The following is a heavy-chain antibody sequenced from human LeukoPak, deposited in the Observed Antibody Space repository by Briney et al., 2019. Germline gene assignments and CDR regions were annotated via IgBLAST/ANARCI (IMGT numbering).Heavy chain of an antibody. J-gene: IGHJ5*02. D-gene: IGHD3-10*01. V-gene: IGHV3-74*01. Sequence: GGSLRLSCAASGFTFSSYWMHWVRQAPGKGLVWVSRISTDASSTYYADSVKGRFTISRDNSKNTLYLQMNSLRAEDTAVYYCARGQLGGELVLWFDPWGQGTLVTVSS. CDR2: ISTDASST. CDR1: GFTFSSYW. CDR3: ARGQLGGELVLWFDP.